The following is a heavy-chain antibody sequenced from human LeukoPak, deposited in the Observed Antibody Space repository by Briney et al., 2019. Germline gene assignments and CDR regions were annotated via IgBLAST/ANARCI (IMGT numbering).Heavy chain of an antibody. CDR2: INSDRSGT. V-gene: IGHV3-74*01. D-gene: IGHD4-17*01. CDR1: GFTFSTYW. J-gene: IGHJ4*02. Sequence: GGSLRLSCAASGFTFSTYWMHWVRQAPGKGLVWVSRINSDRSGTTYADSVEGRFTISRDNAKNTLYLQMNSLRAEDTAVYYCARDHYGDYVFDYWGQGTLVTVSS. CDR3: ARDHYGDYVFDY.